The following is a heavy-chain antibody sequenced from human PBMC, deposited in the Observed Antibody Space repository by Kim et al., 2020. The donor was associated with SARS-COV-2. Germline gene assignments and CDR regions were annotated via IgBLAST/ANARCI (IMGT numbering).Heavy chain of an antibody. V-gene: IGHV3-48*02. CDR3: VRDRWGGAFDF. D-gene: IGHD3-16*01. CDR1: GFTFSAYD. Sequence: GGSLRLSCATSGFTFSAYDMNWVRQAPGKGLELLSFITKTSSTIYYADSVKGRFTISRDNAKNSLYLQMGSLTDEDTAVYFCVRDRWGGAFDFWGQGTLVTVSS. J-gene: IGHJ3*01. CDR2: ITKTSSTI.